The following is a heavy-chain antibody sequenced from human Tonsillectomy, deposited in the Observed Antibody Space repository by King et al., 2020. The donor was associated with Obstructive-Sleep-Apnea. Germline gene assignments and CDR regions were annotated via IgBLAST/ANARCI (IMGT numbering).Heavy chain of an antibody. CDR1: GFTFSNAW. CDR3: TTDRPCTMVGGVRDCDY. J-gene: IGHJ4*02. D-gene: IGHD3-10*01. Sequence: VQLVESGGGLVKPGGSLRLSCAASGFTFSNAWMSWVRQAPGKGLVWVCRIKSKTDGGTTDYAAPVKGRFTISRDDSKNTLHLQMNRLKTEDTAVYYCTTDRPCTMVGGVRDCDYWGQGTLVSVSS. V-gene: IGHV3-15*01. CDR2: IKSKTDGGTT.